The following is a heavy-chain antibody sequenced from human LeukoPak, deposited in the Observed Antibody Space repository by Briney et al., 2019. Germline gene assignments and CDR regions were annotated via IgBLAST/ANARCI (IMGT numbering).Heavy chain of an antibody. CDR2: IYYSGST. D-gene: IGHD2-2*01. Sequence: PSETLSLTCTASGGSFSSYYWSWIRQAPGKGLEWISYIYYSGSTTYNPSLKSRVTISVDTSKNQFSLKLSSVTAADTAVYYCARGARGLVVVPAAMPHFDLWG. CDR3: ARGARGLVVVPAAMPHFDL. V-gene: IGHV4-59*12. J-gene: IGHJ4*01. CDR1: GGSFSSYY.